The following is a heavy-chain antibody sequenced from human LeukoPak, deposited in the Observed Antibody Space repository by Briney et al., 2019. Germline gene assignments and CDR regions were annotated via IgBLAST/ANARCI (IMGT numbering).Heavy chain of an antibody. V-gene: IGHV5-51*01. Sequence: GESLKISCKGSGYSFTSYWIGWVRQMPGKGLEWMGIIYPGDSDTRYSPSFQGQVTISADKSISTAYLQWSSLKASDTAMYYCARQNPPTVPAARYNRFDPWGQGTLVTVSS. CDR2: IYPGDSDT. CDR3: ARQNPPTVPAARYNRFDP. CDR1: GYSFTSYW. D-gene: IGHD2-2*01. J-gene: IGHJ5*02.